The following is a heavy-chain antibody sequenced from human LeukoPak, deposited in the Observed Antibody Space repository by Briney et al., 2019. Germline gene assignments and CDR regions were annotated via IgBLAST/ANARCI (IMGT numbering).Heavy chain of an antibody. CDR1: GYSFTSYW. D-gene: IGHD6-13*01. CDR3: ARRFGIADTYYFDY. J-gene: IGHJ4*02. V-gene: IGHV5-51*01. Sequence: GESLKISCKGSGYSFTSYWIGWVRQMPGKGMEGVGIIYPSDSDTSHSPSVQGQVTISADKSISTAYLQWSSLKASDTAMYYCARRFGIADTYYFDYWGQGTLVTVSS. CDR2: IYPSDSDT.